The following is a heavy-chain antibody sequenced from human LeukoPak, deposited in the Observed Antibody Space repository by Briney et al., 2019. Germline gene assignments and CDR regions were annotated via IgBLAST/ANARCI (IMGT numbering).Heavy chain of an antibody. CDR3: ARVGSGGAWFDF. CDR2: VYAAGTT. J-gene: IGHJ4*02. D-gene: IGHD6-19*01. V-gene: IGHV4-59*01. CDR1: SGSITGYY. Sequence: SETLSLTCTVSSGSITGYYWSWIRQPPGEGVGWIGYVYAAGTTNYNPSLKTRATISSDTSKNQLPLPLTSVTAADTAVYYCARVGSGGAWFDFWGQGTLVSVSS.